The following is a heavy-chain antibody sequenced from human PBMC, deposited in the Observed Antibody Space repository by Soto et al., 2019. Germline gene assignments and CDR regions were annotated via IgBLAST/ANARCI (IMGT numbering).Heavy chain of an antibody. CDR2: IKQDGSEK. J-gene: IGHJ6*02. D-gene: IGHD2-2*01. Sequence: GGSLRLSCAASGFTFSSYWMGWGRHAPGKGLEWVANIKQDGSEKYYVDSVKGRFTISRDNAKNSLYLLMKSLRAEDTGVYYCGGVGGLPAATLYYYYYGMDVWGQGTTVTVSS. V-gene: IGHV3-7*01. CDR1: GFTFSSYW. CDR3: GGVGGLPAATLYYYYYGMDV.